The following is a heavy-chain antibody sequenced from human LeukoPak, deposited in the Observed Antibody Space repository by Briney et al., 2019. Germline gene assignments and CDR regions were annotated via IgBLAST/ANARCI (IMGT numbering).Heavy chain of an antibody. D-gene: IGHD6-25*01. V-gene: IGHV4-59*08. CDR1: GGSISSYY. CDR3: ERQVRGQRLVGGIVY. Sequence: SETLSLTCTVSGGSISSYYWSWIRQPPGKGLEWIGYIYYSGSTNYNPSLKSRVTISVDTSKNQFSLNLSSVTAADRAVYYCERQVRGQRLVGGIVYGGREPW. CDR2: IYYSGST. J-gene: IGHJ4*02.